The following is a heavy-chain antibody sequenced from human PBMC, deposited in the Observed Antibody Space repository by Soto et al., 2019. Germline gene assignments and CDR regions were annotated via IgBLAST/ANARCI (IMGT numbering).Heavy chain of an antibody. J-gene: IGHJ6*02. D-gene: IGHD4-4*01. V-gene: IGHV1-18*01. CDR1: GYTFTSYG. Sequence: ASVKVSCKASGYTFTSYGISWVRQAPGQGLEWMGWISAYNGNTNYAQKLQGRVTMTTDTSTSTAYMELRSLRSDDTAVYYCARDLEGTTVKYYHYGMDVWGQGTTVTVSS. CDR3: ARDLEGTTVKYYHYGMDV. CDR2: ISAYNGNT.